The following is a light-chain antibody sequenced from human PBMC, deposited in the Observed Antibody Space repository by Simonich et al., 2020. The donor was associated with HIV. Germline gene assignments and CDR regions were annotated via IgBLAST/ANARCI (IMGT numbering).Light chain of an antibody. CDR1: QSVNSN. Sequence: EIVMTQSPATLSVSPGERATLSCRASQSVNSNLAWYQQKPGQAPRLLIYGASTRAPGIPARFSGTGSGTEFTLTISSLQSEDFAVYYCQQYNNWWTFGQGTKVEIK. CDR3: QQYNNWWT. J-gene: IGKJ1*01. V-gene: IGKV3-15*01. CDR2: GAS.